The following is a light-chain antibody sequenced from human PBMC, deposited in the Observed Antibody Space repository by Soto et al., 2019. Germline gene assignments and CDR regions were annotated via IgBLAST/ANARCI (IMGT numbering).Light chain of an antibody. CDR1: QNINTW. V-gene: IGKV1-5*01. CDR3: QQYDTNPKT. Sequence: DIQMTQSPSTGSASVGDRVTITCRASQNINTWLAWYQQKPGKAPKLLIFAASSLQSGVPSRFSGSGSWTEFSLTISRLQPEDFATYYCQQYDTNPKTFGQGTKVDIK. CDR2: AAS. J-gene: IGKJ1*01.